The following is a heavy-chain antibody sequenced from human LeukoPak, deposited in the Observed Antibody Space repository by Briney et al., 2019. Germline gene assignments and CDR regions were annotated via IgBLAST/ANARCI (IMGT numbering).Heavy chain of an antibody. J-gene: IGHJ6*03. CDR2: ISSSGSTI. CDR1: GFRISNYE. V-gene: IGHV3-48*03. Sequence: PGGSLRLSCAASGFRISNYEMNWVRQAPGKGLEWVSYISSSGSTIYYADYLKGRFTISRDNAKNSLYLQMNSLRAEDTAVYYCARVELAPYYYYMDVWGKGTTVTVSS. D-gene: IGHD1-7*01. CDR3: ARVELAPYYYYMDV.